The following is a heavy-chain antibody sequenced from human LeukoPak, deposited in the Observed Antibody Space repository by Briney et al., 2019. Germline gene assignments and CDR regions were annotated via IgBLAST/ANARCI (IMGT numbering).Heavy chain of an antibody. V-gene: IGHV1-24*01. CDR2: FDPEDGET. CDR3: ATDMDYYDSSGIGDY. J-gene: IGHJ4*02. D-gene: IGHD3-22*01. CDR1: GYTLTELS. Sequence: ASVKVSFKVSGYTLTELSMHWVRQAPGKGLEWMGGFDPEDGETIYAQKFQGRVTMTEDTSTDTAYMELSSLRSEDTAVYYCATDMDYYDSSGIGDYWGQGTLVTVSS.